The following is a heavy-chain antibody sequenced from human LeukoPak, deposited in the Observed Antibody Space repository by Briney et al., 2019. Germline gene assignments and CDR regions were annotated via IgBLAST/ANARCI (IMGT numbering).Heavy chain of an antibody. CDR3: ARTKGGYDSFWFDP. V-gene: IGHV4-4*07. Sequence: SETLSLTCTVSGGSISSYYWSWIQQPAGKGLEWIGRIYTSGSTNYNPSLKSRVTMSVDTSKNQFSLKLSSVTAADTAVYYCARTKGGYDSFWFDPWGQGTLVTVSS. CDR1: GGSISSYY. J-gene: IGHJ5*02. D-gene: IGHD5-12*01. CDR2: IYTSGST.